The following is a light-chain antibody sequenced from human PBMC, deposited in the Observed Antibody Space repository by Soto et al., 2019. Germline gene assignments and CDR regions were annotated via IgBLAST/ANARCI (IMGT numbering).Light chain of an antibody. J-gene: IGKJ1*01. CDR1: QSISSW. Sequence: TPTTQSPSTLSASVGDRVTITCRASQSISSWLAWYQQKPGSVPKLLIYGASTLQSGVPSRFSGGGSGTEFTLTISSLQSEDFAVYYCQHYNNGPRFGQGTKVDIK. V-gene: IGKV1-5*01. CDR3: QHYNNGPR. CDR2: GAS.